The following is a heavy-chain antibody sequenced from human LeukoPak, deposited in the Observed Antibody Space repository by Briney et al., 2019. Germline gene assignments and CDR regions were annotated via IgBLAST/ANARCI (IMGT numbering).Heavy chain of an antibody. CDR1: GGSISTYY. J-gene: IGHJ1*01. Sequence: ASEILSLTCTVSGGSISTYYWNWIRQPPGKGLEWIGYIYHSGSTNYNPSLQSRVTISVDTSKNQFSLNLNSVTAADTAVYYCARGGAARLHFQNWGQGTLVTVSS. CDR3: ARGGAARLHFQN. V-gene: IGHV4-59*01. D-gene: IGHD6-6*01. CDR2: IYHSGST.